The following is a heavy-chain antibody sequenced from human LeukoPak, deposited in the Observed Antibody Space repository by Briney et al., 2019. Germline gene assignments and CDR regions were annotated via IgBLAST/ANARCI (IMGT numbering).Heavy chain of an antibody. Sequence: GGSLRLSCKGSAVTFGDFAVTWFRQAPGKRLEGVGFVRTKSHGGAPETAASVKGRFNVSRDDSEGIAYLQMTSLRAEDTAMYYCARVNFREYRGYTWFEPWGQGTLVTVSS. CDR2: VRTKSHGGAP. V-gene: IGHV3-49*03. CDR1: AVTFGDFA. CDR3: ARVNFREYRGYTWFEP. J-gene: IGHJ5*02. D-gene: IGHD2/OR15-2a*01.